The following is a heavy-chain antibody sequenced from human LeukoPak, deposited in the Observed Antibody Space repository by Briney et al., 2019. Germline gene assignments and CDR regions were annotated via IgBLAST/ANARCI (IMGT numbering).Heavy chain of an antibody. CDR3: ARGTMFPYYFDY. J-gene: IGHJ4*02. D-gene: IGHD3-10*02. CDR1: GFKFSSYS. CDR2: ISSSSSYI. Sequence: SGGSLRLSCAASGFKFSSYSMKWVRQAPGKGLEWVSFISSSSSYIYYADSLKGRFTISRDNAKNSLYLQMNSLRAEDTAVHYCARGTMFPYYFDYWGQGTLVTVSS. V-gene: IGHV3-21*01.